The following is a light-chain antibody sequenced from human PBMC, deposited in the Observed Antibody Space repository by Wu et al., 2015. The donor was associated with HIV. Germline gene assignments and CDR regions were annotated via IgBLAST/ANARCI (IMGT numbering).Light chain of an antibody. Sequence: EIVMTQSPATLSVSPGERATLSCRASQSVSNKLAWYQQRPGQVPRLLIDVASTRATGLPARFSASGSGTEFTLTISSMQPEDFAVYYCQQYNQWPRTFGQGTKVEIK. CDR2: VAS. J-gene: IGKJ1*01. V-gene: IGKV3-15*01. CDR3: QQYNQWPRT. CDR1: QSVSNK.